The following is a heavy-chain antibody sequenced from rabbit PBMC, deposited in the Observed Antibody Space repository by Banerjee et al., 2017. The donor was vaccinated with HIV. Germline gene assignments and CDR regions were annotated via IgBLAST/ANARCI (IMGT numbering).Heavy chain of an antibody. CDR2: INTISGDT. J-gene: IGHJ6*01. V-gene: IGHV1S45*01. D-gene: IGHD6-1*01. Sequence: QEQLEESGGDLVKPEGSLTLTCTASGFSFSNGYVMCWVRQAPGKGLEWIACINTISGDTVYATWAKGRFTISKASWTTVTLQMTSLTAADTASYFCARDYADAGYANDLWGPGTLVTVS. CDR1: GFSFSNGYV. CDR3: ARDYADAGYANDL.